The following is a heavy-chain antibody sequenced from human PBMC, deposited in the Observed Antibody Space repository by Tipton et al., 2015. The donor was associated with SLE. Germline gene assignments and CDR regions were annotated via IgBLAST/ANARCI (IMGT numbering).Heavy chain of an antibody. CDR3: VRDPAGCSGGSCNSGGWFDP. Sequence: LSLTCTVSGGSISSYYWSWIRQPPGKGLEWVSVIYSIGRTSYAESVKGRFTISRDNSKNTLYVQMSSLRVEDTAVYYCVRDPAGCSGGSCNSGGWFDPWGQGTLVTVSS. V-gene: IGHV3-53*05. CDR2: IYSIGRT. J-gene: IGHJ5*02. D-gene: IGHD2-15*01. CDR1: GGSISSYY.